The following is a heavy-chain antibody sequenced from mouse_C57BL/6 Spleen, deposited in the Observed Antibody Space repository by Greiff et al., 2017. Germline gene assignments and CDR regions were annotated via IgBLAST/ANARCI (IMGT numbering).Heavy chain of an antibody. CDR1: GYSFTDYN. D-gene: IGHD1-1*01. Sequence: EVQLQESGPELVKPGASVKISCKASGYSFTDYNMNWVKQSNGKSLEWIGVINPNYGTTSYNQKFKGKATLTVDQSSSTAYMQLNSLTSEDSAVYYCARRYGSRGDWYFDVWGTGTTVTVSS. CDR3: ARRYGSRGDWYFDV. CDR2: INPNYGTT. V-gene: IGHV1-39*01. J-gene: IGHJ1*03.